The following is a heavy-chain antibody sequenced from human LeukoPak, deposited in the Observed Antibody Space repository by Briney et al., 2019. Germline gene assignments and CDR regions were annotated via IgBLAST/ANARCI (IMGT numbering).Heavy chain of an antibody. CDR1: GGSISPYY. V-gene: IGHV4-59*12. J-gene: IGHJ4*02. CDR3: ARDTYDY. Sequence: SETLSLTCTVSGGSISPYYWSWIRQTPGKGVEWIGYIYYSGSTNYNPSVKSRVTISVDTSKNQFSLKLSTVTAADTAVYYCARDTYDYWGQGTLVTVSS. CDR2: IYYSGST.